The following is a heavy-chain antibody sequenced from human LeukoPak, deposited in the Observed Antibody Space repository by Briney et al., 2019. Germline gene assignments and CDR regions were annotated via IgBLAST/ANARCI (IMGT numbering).Heavy chain of an antibody. CDR1: GGSFSGYY. V-gene: IGHV4-34*01. CDR2: INHSGST. Sequence: SETLSLTCAVYGGSFSGYYWSWIRQPPGKGLEWIGEINHSGSTNYNPSLKSRVTISVDTSKNQFSLKLSSVTAADTAVYYCARQTRYKGFDYWGQGTLVTVSS. CDR3: ARQTRYKGFDY. J-gene: IGHJ4*02. D-gene: IGHD1-14*01.